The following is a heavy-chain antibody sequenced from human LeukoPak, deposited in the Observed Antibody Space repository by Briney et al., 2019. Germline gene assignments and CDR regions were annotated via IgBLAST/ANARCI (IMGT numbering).Heavy chain of an antibody. CDR3: ARLIAAYSSSWGYMDV. D-gene: IGHD6-13*01. CDR2: IYPGDSDT. Sequence: GESLKISCKGSGYSFTSYWIGWVRQMPGKGLEWMGIIYPGDSDTRYSPSFQGQVTISADKSISTAYLQWSSLKASDTAMYYCARLIAAYSSSWGYMDVWGKGTTVTVSS. J-gene: IGHJ6*03. V-gene: IGHV5-51*01. CDR1: GYSFTSYW.